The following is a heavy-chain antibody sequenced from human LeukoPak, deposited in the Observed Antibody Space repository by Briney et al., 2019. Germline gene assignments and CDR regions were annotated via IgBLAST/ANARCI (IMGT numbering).Heavy chain of an antibody. CDR2: IYHSGST. J-gene: IGHJ4*02. D-gene: IGHD3-22*01. V-gene: IGHV4-30-2*01. CDR3: ARYYYDSSGAFDY. Sequence: PSETLSLTCAVSGGSISSGGYSWSWIRQPPGKGLEWIGYIYHSGSTYYNPSLKSRVTISVDRSKNQFSLKLSSVTAADTAVYYCARYYYDSSGAFDYWGQGTLVTVSS. CDR1: GGSISSGGYS.